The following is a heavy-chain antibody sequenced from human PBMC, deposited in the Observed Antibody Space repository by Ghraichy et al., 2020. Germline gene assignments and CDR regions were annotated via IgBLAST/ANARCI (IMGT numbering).Heavy chain of an antibody. V-gene: IGHV3-7*01. CDR2: INKDGSAT. D-gene: IGHD3-9*01. CDR3: ARRDSPGYPYYPDN. Sequence: GGSLRLSCAASAFTFSDFWMTWVRQAPGKGLEWVANINKDGSATYYVNSVRGRFTIARDNAKNSLYLQMNSLTVEDTAIYYCARRDSPGYPYYPDNWGQGTLVTVSS. J-gene: IGHJ4*02. CDR1: AFTFSDFW.